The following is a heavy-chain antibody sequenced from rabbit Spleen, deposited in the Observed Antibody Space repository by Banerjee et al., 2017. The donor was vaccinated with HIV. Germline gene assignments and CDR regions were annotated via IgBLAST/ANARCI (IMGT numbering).Heavy chain of an antibody. D-gene: IGHD4-1*01. J-gene: IGHJ4*01. CDR1: GFSFTYGYV. CDR3: ARDLAGAIGWNFNL. V-gene: IGHV1S45*01. CDR2: INSFTGRP. Sequence: QEQVVESGGGLVKPGASLTLTYTASGFSFTYGYVMSWVRQAPGKGLEWIASINSFTGRPVYAAWAKDRFTISKASWTTVTLQMTSLTAADTARYFCARDLAGAIGWNFNLWGPGTLVTVS.